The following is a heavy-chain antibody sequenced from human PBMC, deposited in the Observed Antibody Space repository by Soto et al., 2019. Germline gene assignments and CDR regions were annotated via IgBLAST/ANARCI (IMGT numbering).Heavy chain of an antibody. CDR3: VTGWADY. Sequence: GGSLRLSCAASGFTFRDYALHWVRQAPGKGLEWVSGISWNSVTIGYADSVKGRFTISRDNAKNSLYLQMNSLRAEDTALYYCVTGWADYWGQGALVTVSS. CDR1: GFTFRDYA. J-gene: IGHJ4*02. V-gene: IGHV3-9*01. CDR2: ISWNSVTI. D-gene: IGHD1-26*01.